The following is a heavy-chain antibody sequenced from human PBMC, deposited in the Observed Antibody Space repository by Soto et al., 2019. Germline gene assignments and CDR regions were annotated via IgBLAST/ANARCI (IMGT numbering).Heavy chain of an antibody. CDR2: ISSSSSTI. CDR3: AREILGIAVAGINAFDI. J-gene: IGHJ3*02. Sequence: EVQLVESGGGLVQPGGSLRFSCAASGFTFSSYSMNWVRQAPGQGLEWVSYISSSSSTIYYADSVKGRFTISRDNAKNSLYLQMNSLRDEDTAVYYCAREILGIAVAGINAFDIWGQGTMVTVSS. D-gene: IGHD6-19*01. CDR1: GFTFSSYS. V-gene: IGHV3-48*02.